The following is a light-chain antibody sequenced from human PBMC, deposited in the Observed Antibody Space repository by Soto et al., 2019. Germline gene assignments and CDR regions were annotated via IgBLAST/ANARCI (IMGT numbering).Light chain of an antibody. CDR2: GAS. J-gene: IGKJ2*01. CDR1: QTVSTN. Sequence: EIVMTQSQVTLSASPGERATLSGRASQTVSTNLAWYQQRPGQAPRLLIYGASTRVTGIPPRFSGSGSGTDFTLTISSLQSEDFAVYFCRQYTNWPQNFGQGTKLEIK. CDR3: RQYTNWPQN. V-gene: IGKV3-15*01.